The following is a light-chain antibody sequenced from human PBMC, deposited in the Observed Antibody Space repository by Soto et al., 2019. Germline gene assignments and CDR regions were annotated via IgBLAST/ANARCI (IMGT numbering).Light chain of an antibody. Sequence: QSALSQPPSVSGAPGHKVTISCTGSSSNIGAGYDLHWYQQLPGTAPKLLLYGNSNRPSGVPDRFSGYKSGTSASLAITGLQAEDEADYYCQSYDSSLSAYVFGTVNKVTV. CDR2: GNS. CDR3: QSYDSSLSAYV. CDR1: SSNIGAGYD. J-gene: IGLJ1*01. V-gene: IGLV1-40*01.